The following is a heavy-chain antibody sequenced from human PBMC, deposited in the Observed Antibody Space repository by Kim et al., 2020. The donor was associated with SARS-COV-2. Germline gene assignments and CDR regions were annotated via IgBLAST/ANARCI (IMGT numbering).Heavy chain of an antibody. CDR1: GYSFTNYW. CDR3: ERSHSVVPDWYFDL. V-gene: IGHV5-10-1*01. Sequence: GESLKISCEASGYSFTNYWISWVRQVPGKGLEWMGRLDPTDSYTSYSPSFQGHVTISADTSISTAYLQWSSLKASDTAIYYCERSHSVVPDWYFDLWGRGTLVTVSS. CDR2: LDPTDSYT. J-gene: IGHJ2*01. D-gene: IGHD2-15*01.